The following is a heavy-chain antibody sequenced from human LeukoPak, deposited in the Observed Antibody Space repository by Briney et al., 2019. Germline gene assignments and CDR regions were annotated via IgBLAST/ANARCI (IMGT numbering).Heavy chain of an antibody. V-gene: IGHV1-2*02. CDR1: GYTFTGYY. CDR2: INPNSGGT. CDR3: ARRTSGSYGHWFDP. Sequence: ASVKVSCKASGYTFTGYYMHWVRQAPGQGLEWMGWINPNSGGTNYAQEFQGRVTMTRDTSIRTAYMELSRLTSDDTAVYYCARRTSGSYGHWFDPWGQGTLVTVSS. J-gene: IGHJ5*02. D-gene: IGHD3-10*01.